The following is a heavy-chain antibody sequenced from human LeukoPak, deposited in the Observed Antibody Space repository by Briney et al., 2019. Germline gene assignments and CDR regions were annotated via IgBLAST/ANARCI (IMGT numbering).Heavy chain of an antibody. D-gene: IGHD3-22*01. Sequence: RSSETLSLTCTVAGGSISSYYWSWIRQPPGKGLEYIGFIYYSGTTKYNPSLKSRATISVDTSKNQFSLKLTSVTAADTAVYYCARGRYYYDSSGYYYDNWFDPWGQATLVNVSS. J-gene: IGHJ5*02. CDR2: IYYSGTT. CDR3: ARGRYYYDSSGYYYDNWFDP. CDR1: GGSISSYY. V-gene: IGHV4-59*01.